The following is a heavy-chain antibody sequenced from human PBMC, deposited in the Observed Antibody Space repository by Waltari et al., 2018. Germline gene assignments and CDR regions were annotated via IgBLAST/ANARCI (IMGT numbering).Heavy chain of an antibody. CDR3: ARLGDYTFDY. V-gene: IGHV4-61*01. Sequence: QLQLQESGPALAKPSETLSLTCTVSGGSVSSGRYYWSWIRQPPGKGLEWIGYIYYSGSTNYNPSLKSRVTISVDTSKNQFSLKLSSVTAADTAVYYCARLGDYTFDYWGQGTLVTVSS. D-gene: IGHD4-17*01. CDR2: IYYSGST. CDR1: GGSVSSGRYY. J-gene: IGHJ4*02.